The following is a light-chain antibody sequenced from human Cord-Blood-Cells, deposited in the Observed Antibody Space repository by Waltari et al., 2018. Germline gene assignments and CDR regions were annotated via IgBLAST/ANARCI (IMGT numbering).Light chain of an antibody. CDR3: CSYAGSYTLV. CDR2: DVS. CDR1: SSDVGGYNY. Sequence: QSALTQPRSVSASPGQSVTISCTGTSSDVGGYNYVSWYQQHPGKAPKLLIYDVSKRPYGGPGRFSGSKAGNTASLTISGLQAEEEADYYCCSYAGSYTLVFGGGTKLTVL. V-gene: IGLV2-11*01. J-gene: IGLJ2*01.